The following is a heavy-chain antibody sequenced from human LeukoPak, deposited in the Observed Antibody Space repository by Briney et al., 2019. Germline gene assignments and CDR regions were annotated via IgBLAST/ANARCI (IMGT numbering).Heavy chain of an antibody. CDR2: ISSSSNYI. CDR3: ATGDRYCSSTSCPLDY. Sequence: GGSLRLSCAASGFTFSSYSMNWVRQAPGKGLEWVSSISSSSNYIYYADSVKGRFTISRDNAKNSLYPQMNSLRAEDTTMYYCATGDRYCSSTSCPLDYWGQGTLVTVSS. CDR1: GFTFSSYS. D-gene: IGHD2-2*01. V-gene: IGHV3-21*01. J-gene: IGHJ4*02.